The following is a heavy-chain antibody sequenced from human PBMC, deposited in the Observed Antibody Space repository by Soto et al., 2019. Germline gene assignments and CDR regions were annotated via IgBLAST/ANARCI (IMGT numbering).Heavy chain of an antibody. D-gene: IGHD2-2*01. Sequence: QLQLQESGSGLVKPSQTLSLTCAVSGGSISSGGYSWSWIRQPPGKGLEWIGYIYHSGSTYYNPSLKSRVTISVDRSKNQFYLKLSSVTAADTAVYYCARGVVVVPAARPNWFDPWGQGTLVTVSS. V-gene: IGHV4-30-2*01. CDR3: ARGVVVVPAARPNWFDP. CDR1: GGSISSGGYS. CDR2: IYHSGST. J-gene: IGHJ5*02.